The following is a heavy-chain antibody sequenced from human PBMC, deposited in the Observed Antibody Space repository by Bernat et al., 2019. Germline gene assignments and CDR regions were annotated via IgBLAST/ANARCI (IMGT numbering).Heavy chain of an antibody. J-gene: IGHJ4*02. CDR2: IYSGGST. CDR3: ARVLYDYIWGSYRTYYFDY. Sequence: EVQLVESGGGLVQPGGSLRLSCAASGFTVSSNYMSWVRQAPGKGLEWVPVIYSGGSTYYADSVRDRFTISRDNSKNTLYLQMNSLRAEDTAVYYCARVLYDYIWGSYRTYYFDYWGQGTLVTVSS. D-gene: IGHD3-16*02. CDR1: GFTVSSNY. V-gene: IGHV3-66*01.